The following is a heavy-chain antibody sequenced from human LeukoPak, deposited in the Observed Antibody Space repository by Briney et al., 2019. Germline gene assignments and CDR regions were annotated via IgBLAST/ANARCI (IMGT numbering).Heavy chain of an antibody. Sequence: PGGSLRLSCAASGFTFSSFWMNWVRRAPGKGLEWLSYIGRSGSAIHYADSVKGRFTISRDNAENSLYLQMNSLRAEDTAVYYCARDGTPHYTTGWVFFDYWGQGTLVTVSS. D-gene: IGHD6-25*01. J-gene: IGHJ4*02. V-gene: IGHV3-48*04. CDR3: ARDGTPHYTTGWVFFDY. CDR2: IGRSGSAI. CDR1: GFTFSSFW.